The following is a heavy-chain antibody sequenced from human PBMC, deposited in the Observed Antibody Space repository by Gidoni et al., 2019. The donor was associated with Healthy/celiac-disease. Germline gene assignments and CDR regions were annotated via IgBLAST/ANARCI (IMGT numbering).Heavy chain of an antibody. D-gene: IGHD3-16*01. V-gene: IGHV3-23*01. CDR1: GFPFSSYA. CDR2: ISGSGGST. J-gene: IGHJ6*02. Sequence: EVQLLASGGGLVQPGGSLRLSCAASGFPFSSYALSWVRQAPGKGLEWVSAISGSGGSTYYADSVKGRFTISRDNSKNTLYLQMNSLRAEDTAVYYCAKPPQYGGKRLGYYYGMDVWGQGTTVTVSS. CDR3: AKPPQYGGKRLGYYYGMDV.